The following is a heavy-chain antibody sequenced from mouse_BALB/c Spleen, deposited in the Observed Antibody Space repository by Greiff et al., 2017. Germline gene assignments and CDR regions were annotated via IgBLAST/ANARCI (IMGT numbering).Heavy chain of an antibody. CDR1: GFTFSNYW. V-gene: IGHV6-6*02. CDR3: TRHYGNYAWFAY. Sequence: EVQLQESGGGLVQPGGSMKLSCVASGFTFSNYWMNWVRQSPEKGLEWVAEIRLKSNNYATHYAESVKGRFTISRDDSKSSVYLQMNNLRAEDTGIYYCTRHYGNYAWFAYWGQGTLVTVSA. D-gene: IGHD2-1*01. CDR2: IRLKSNNYAT. J-gene: IGHJ3*01.